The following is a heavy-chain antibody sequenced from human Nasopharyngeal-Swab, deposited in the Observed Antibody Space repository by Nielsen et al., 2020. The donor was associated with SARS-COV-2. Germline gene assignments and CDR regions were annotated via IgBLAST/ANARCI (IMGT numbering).Heavy chain of an antibody. CDR2: ISSSSSYI. CDR1: GFTFSSYS. J-gene: IGHJ6*02. V-gene: IGHV3-21*01. CDR3: AADSGSYFGYYYYGMDV. Sequence: GESLKISCAASGFTFSSYSMNWVRQAPGKGLEWVSSISSSSSYIYDADSVKGRFTISRDNAKNSLYLQMNSLRAEDTAVYYCAADSGSYFGYYYYGMDVWGQGTTVTVSS. D-gene: IGHD1-26*01.